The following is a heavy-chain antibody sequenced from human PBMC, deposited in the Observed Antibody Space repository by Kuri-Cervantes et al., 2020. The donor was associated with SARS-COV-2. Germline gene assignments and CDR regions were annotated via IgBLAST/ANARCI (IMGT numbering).Heavy chain of an antibody. Sequence: ASVKVSCKVSGYTLTELSMHWVRQAPGKGLEWMGGFDPEDGETIYAQKFQGRVTMTRDTSTTTVYMELRSLRSEDTAVYYCARAVIDFWSGGRSGFSQSGLDYWGQGTQVTDSS. D-gene: IGHD3-3*01. V-gene: IGHV1-24*01. CDR1: GYTLTELS. CDR3: ARAVIDFWSGGRSGFSQSGLDY. J-gene: IGHJ4*02. CDR2: FDPEDGET.